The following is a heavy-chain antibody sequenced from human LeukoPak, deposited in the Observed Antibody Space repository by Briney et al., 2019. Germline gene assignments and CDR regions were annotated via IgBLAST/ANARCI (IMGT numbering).Heavy chain of an antibody. J-gene: IGHJ4*02. D-gene: IGHD6-19*01. CDR3: AKPGSSGSFDY. V-gene: IGHV3-30*18. CDR2: ISYDGSNK. CDR1: GFTFSSYG. Sequence: GGSLRLSCAAPGFTFSSYGMHWVRQAPGKGLEWVAVISYDGSNKYYADSVKGRFTISRDNSKNTLYLQMNSLRAEDTAVYYCAKPGSSGSFDYWGQGTLVTVSS.